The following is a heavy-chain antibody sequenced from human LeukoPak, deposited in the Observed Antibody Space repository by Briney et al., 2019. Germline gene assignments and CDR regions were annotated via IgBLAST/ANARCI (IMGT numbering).Heavy chain of an antibody. CDR1: GFIFGGYW. CDR3: VSGFLQWLY. Sequence: GGSLRLSCAASGFIFGGYWMSWVRQAPGRGLEWVANTNPDGSIKYYVDSVNGRFTISRDNAKNSLYLQMNSLRAEDTAVYYCVSGFLQWLYWGQGTLVTVSS. V-gene: IGHV3-7*01. CDR2: TNPDGSIK. D-gene: IGHD3-3*01. J-gene: IGHJ4*02.